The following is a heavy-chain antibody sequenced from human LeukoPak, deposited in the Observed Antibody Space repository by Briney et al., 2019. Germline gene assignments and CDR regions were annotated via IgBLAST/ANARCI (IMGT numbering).Heavy chain of an antibody. V-gene: IGHV3-33*08. CDR2: IWYDGSNK. CDR1: GFTFSSYG. J-gene: IGHJ4*02. Sequence: PGGSLRLSCAASGFTFSSYGMHWVRQAPGKGLEWVAVIWYDGSNKYYADSVKGRFTISRDNSKNTLYLQMNSLRAEDTAVYYCARDRDSSSWFPHFDYWGQGTLVTVSS. D-gene: IGHD6-13*01. CDR3: ARDRDSSSWFPHFDY.